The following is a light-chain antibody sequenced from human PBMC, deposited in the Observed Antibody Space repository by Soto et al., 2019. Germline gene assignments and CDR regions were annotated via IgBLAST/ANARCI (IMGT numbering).Light chain of an antibody. CDR3: SSYATMGTWV. CDR1: SFDVGNRNY. CDR2: EVS. J-gene: IGLJ3*02. V-gene: IGLV2-14*01. Sequence: QSVLTQPASVSGSPGQSITISCTGTSFDVGNRNYVSWYQQHPGKAPKLIMFEVSKRPSGISDRFSASKSGNTASLTISGLQAEDEAYYYCSSYATMGTWVFGGGTKVTVL.